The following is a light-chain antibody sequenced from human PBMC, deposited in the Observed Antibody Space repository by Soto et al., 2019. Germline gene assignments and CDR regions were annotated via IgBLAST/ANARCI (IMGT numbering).Light chain of an antibody. V-gene: IGKV3-15*01. Sequence: EIVVTQSPATLSVSPGERATLSCSASQSVGNNFAWYQQKPGQAPRLLIFATSTRATGVPARFSGSGSGTEFTLTIRSLQSEDFAVYYCQQYGDWPLTFGGGAKVEIE. CDR3: QQYGDWPLT. CDR2: ATS. CDR1: QSVGNN. J-gene: IGKJ4*01.